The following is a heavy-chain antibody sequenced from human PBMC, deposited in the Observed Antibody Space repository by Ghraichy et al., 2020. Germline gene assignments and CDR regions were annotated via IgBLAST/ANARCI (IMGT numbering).Heavy chain of an antibody. D-gene: IGHD1-26*01. CDR2: ISYHGTNK. Sequence: GGSLRLSCAASGFTFTTYAMHWVRQAPGKGLEWVALISYHGTNKDYADSVKGRFTISRDSSKDTLFLQMSGTLYLQMSSLRVEDTAVYYCARESRGATGGDAFDIWGRGTMVTVSA. CDR1: GFTFTTYA. CDR3: ARESRGATGGDAFDI. J-gene: IGHJ3*02. V-gene: IGHV3-30-3*01.